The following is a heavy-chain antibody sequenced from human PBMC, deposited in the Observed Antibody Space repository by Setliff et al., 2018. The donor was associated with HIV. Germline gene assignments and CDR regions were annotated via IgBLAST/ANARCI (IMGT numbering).Heavy chain of an antibody. CDR1: GGAISSYY. D-gene: IGHD3-22*01. J-gene: IGHJ4*02. CDR2: IYYSGST. CDR3: ARAIGHYYDSSGCYLRTYFDH. V-gene: IGHV4-59*01. Sequence: PSETLSLTCTVSGGAISSYYWSWIRQPPGKGLEWIGYIYYSGSTKYNPSLKSRVTISLDTSRNQFSLKLSSVTAADTAVYYCARAIGHYYDSSGCYLRTYFDHWGQGNLVTVSS.